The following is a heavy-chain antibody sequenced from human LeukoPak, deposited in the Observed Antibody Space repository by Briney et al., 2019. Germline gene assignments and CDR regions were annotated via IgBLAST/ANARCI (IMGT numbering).Heavy chain of an antibody. J-gene: IGHJ4*02. V-gene: IGHV3-21*01. CDR3: ARDVRYYYDSSGYYYGPYYFDY. D-gene: IGHD3-22*01. Sequence: PGGSLRLSCAASGFTFSSYAMSWVRQAPGKGLEWVSSISSSSSYIYYADSVKGRFTISRDNAKNSLYLQMNSLRAEDTAVYYCARDVRYYYDSSGYYYGPYYFDYWGQGTLVTVSS. CDR2: ISSSSSYI. CDR1: GFTFSSYA.